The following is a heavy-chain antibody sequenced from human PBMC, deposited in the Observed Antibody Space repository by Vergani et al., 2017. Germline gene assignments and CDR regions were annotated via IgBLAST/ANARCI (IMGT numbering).Heavy chain of an antibody. Sequence: QVQLQESGPGLVKPSETLSLTCTVSGYSISSGYYWGWIRQPPGKGLEWIGSIYHSWSTYYNPSLKSRVTISVDTSKNPFCLKLSSVTAADTAVYYGARGGSKVAAAGTTDYWGQGTLVTVSS. CDR2: IYHSWST. J-gene: IGHJ4*02. V-gene: IGHV4-38-2*02. CDR1: GYSISSGYY. D-gene: IGHD6-13*01. CDR3: ARGGSKVAAAGTTDY.